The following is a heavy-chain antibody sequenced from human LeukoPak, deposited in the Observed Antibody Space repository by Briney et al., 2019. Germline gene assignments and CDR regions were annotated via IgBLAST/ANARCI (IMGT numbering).Heavy chain of an antibody. D-gene: IGHD5-18*01. CDR1: GFTFSSYA. CDR3: AKVLKDGYSYGSTLYYFDY. CDR2: ISGSGGST. V-gene: IGHV3-23*01. Sequence: GSLRLSCAASGFTFSSYAMSWVRQAPGKGLEWVSAISGSGGSTYYADSVKGRFTISRDNSKNTLYLQMNSLRAEDTAVYYCAKVLKDGYSYGSTLYYFDYWGQGTLVTVSS. J-gene: IGHJ4*02.